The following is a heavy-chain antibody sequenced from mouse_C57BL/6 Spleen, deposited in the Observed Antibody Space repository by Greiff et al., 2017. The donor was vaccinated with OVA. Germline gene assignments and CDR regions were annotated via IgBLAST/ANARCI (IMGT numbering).Heavy chain of an antibody. J-gene: IGHJ1*03. CDR2: LDPADGET. CDR3: SRSYYDYHGYFDV. D-gene: IGHD2-4*01. Sequence: EVQLQQSGAELVKPGASVKLSCTASGFTIKDYYMHWVKQRTEQGLEWIGRLDPADGETKYAPKFQGKATITAATSSNPAYLQLRSLTAEDTAVYYRSRSYYDYHGYFDVWGTGTTVTVSS. V-gene: IGHV14-2*01. CDR1: GFTIKDYY.